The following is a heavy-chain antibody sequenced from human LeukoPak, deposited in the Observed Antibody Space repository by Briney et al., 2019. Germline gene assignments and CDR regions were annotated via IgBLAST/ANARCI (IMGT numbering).Heavy chain of an antibody. CDR1: GFTFSSYS. CDR2: ISSSSSYI. Sequence: GGALRLSCAASGFTFSSYSMNWVRQAPGKGLEWVSSISSSSSYIYYADSVKGRFTISRDNAKNSLYLQMNSLRADDTAVYYCAREFRSTIPPAFDIWGQGTMVTVSS. J-gene: IGHJ3*02. CDR3: AREFRSTIPPAFDI. D-gene: IGHD5/OR15-5a*01. V-gene: IGHV3-21*01.